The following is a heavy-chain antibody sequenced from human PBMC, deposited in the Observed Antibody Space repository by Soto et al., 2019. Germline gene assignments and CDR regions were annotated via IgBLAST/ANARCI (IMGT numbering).Heavy chain of an antibody. D-gene: IGHD3-10*01. CDR2: IYYTGTT. CDR1: GTSIRGYY. V-gene: IGHV4-59*01. Sequence: QVQLQESGPGLIKPSETLSVTCSVSGTSIRGYYWTWIRQPPGKGLEWIGYIYYTGTTKYNPSLKSRVTISVDTSKNQFSLRLNSVTAADTAVYYCAREVSSFGSNHFDSWGQGALVTGSS. CDR3: AREVSSFGSNHFDS. J-gene: IGHJ4*02.